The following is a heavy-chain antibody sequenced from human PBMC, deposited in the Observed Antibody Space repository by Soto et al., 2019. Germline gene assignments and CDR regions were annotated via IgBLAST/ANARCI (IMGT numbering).Heavy chain of an antibody. CDR3: ARGITTQPNWFDP. V-gene: IGHV4-34*01. Sequence: SETLSLTCAVYGGSFSGYYWSWIRQPPGKGLEWIGEINHSGSTNYNPSLKSRVTISVDTSKNQFSLKLSSVTAADTAVYYCARGITTQPNWFDPWGQGTLVTVSS. D-gene: IGHD4-4*01. CDR1: GGSFSGYY. CDR2: INHSGST. J-gene: IGHJ5*02.